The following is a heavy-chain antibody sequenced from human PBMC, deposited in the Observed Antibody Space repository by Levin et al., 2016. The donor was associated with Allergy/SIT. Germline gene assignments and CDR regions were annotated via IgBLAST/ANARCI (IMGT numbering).Heavy chain of an antibody. Sequence: GESLKISCAASGFTFTNYAMSWVRQVPGMGLEWVSALSGSGENTYYADSVAGRFTISRDNSENTVILQMNGLRAEDTAIYYCAKDLMEGQQLVEVFHYWGRGTLVTVSS. CDR1: GFTFTNYA. CDR2: LSGSGENT. J-gene: IGHJ4*02. CDR3: AKDLMEGQQLVEVFHY. D-gene: IGHD6-13*01. V-gene: IGHV3-23*01.